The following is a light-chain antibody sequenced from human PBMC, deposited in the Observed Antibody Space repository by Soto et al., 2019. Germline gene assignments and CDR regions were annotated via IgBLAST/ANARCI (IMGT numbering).Light chain of an antibody. CDR2: AAS. J-gene: IGKJ1*01. V-gene: IGKV3-20*01. CDR1: QSVRSNY. Sequence: EIVLTQSPGTLSLSPGERATLSCRASQSVRSNYLAWYQQKPGQAPRLLIYAASSRATGIPDSFSGSGSGTDFTLTISRLEPEDFAVYYCQQYGGSPQTFGQGTKV. CDR3: QQYGGSPQT.